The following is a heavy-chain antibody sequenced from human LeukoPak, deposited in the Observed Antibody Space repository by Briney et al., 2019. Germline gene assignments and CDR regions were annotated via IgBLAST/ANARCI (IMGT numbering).Heavy chain of an antibody. CDR3: ARAPPLIRYFDWLSDYYYYYYMDV. D-gene: IGHD3-9*01. CDR1: GFTVSSNY. CDR2: IYSGGST. J-gene: IGHJ6*03. V-gene: IGHV3-53*01. Sequence: GSLRLSCAASGFTVSSNYMSWVRQAPGKGLEWVSVIYSGGSTYYADSVKGRFTISRDNSKNTLYLQMNSLRAEDTAVYYCARAPPLIRYFDWLSDYYYYYYMDVWGKGTTVTVSS.